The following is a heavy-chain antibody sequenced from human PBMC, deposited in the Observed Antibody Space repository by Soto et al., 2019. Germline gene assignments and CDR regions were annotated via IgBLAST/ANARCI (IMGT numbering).Heavy chain of an antibody. CDR2: MNPNSGNT. J-gene: IGHJ5*02. CDR3: ARMATSGTLNWFDP. V-gene: IGHV1-8*01. CDR1: GYTFGNND. Sequence: GASVKVFCKASGYTFGNNDIRWVRQATGQGLEWMGWMNPNSGNTGYAQKFQGRVSMTRNTSITTAYLELSSLRSDDTAIYYCARMATSGTLNWFDPWGQGTLVTVSS.